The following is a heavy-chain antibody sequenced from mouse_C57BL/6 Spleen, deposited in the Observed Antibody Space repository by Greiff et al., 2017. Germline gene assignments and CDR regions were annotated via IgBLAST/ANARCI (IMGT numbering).Heavy chain of an antibody. J-gene: IGHJ2*01. CDR3: ARLTGTSGDY. CDR1: GYTFTSYW. CDR2: IDPSDSYT. Sequence: QVQLQQSGAELVRPGTSVKLSCKASGYTFTSYWMHWVKQRPGQGLEWIGVIDPSDSYTNYNQKFKGKATLTVDTSSSTAYMQLSSLTSEDSAVYYCARLTGTSGDYWGQGTTLTVSS. D-gene: IGHD4-1*01. V-gene: IGHV1-59*01.